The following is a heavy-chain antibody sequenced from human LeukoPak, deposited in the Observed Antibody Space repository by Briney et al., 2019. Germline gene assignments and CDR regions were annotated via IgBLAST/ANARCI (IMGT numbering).Heavy chain of an antibody. J-gene: IGHJ4*02. CDR2: IRYDGSNK. D-gene: IGHD3-22*01. CDR1: GFTFSSYG. CDR3: AKGGDSSGYYFYFDY. Sequence: PGGSLRLSCAASGFTFSSYGMHWVRQAPGKRLEWVAFIRYDGSNKYYADSVKGRFTISRDNSKNTLYLQMNSLRAEDTAVYYCAKGGDSSGYYFYFDYWGQGTLVTVSP. V-gene: IGHV3-30*02.